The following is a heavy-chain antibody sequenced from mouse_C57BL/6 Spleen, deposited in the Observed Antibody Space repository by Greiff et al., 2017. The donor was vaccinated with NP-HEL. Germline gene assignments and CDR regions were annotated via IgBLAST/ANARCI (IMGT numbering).Heavy chain of an antibody. CDR2: ISYDGSN. CDR3: ARDHYYGSSPLAMDY. Sequence: VQLQQSGPGLVKPSQSLSLTCSVTGYSITSGYYWNWIRQFPGNKLEWMGYISYDGSNNYNPSLKNRISITRDTSKNQFFLKLNSVTTEDTATYYCARDHYYGSSPLAMDYWGQGTSVTVSS. V-gene: IGHV3-6*01. J-gene: IGHJ4*01. CDR1: GYSITSGYY. D-gene: IGHD1-1*01.